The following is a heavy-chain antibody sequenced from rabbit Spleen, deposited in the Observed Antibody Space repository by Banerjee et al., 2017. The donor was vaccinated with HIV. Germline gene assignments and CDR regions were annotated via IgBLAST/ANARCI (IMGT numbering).Heavy chain of an antibody. J-gene: IGHJ6*01. V-gene: IGHV1S40*01. D-gene: IGHD8-1*01. CDR3: ARDTGSSFSSYGMDL. Sequence: QSLEESGGDLVKPGASLTLTCTASGFSFSSGYWMCWVRQAPGKGLEWIGCIWTDSGSTYFASWAKGRFTISKTSSTTVTLQMTSLTVADTATYFCARDTGSSFSSYGMDLWGQGTLVTVS. CDR1: GFSFSSGYW. CDR2: IWTDSGST.